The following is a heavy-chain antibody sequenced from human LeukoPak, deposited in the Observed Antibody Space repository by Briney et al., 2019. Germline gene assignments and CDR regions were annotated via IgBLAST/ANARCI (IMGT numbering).Heavy chain of an antibody. V-gene: IGHV3-49*04. CDR3: IRRYNYDSSGSFYVRDAFDI. J-gene: IGHJ3*02. CDR1: GFTFGDYV. Sequence: GGSLRLSCTASGFTFGDYVMSWVRQAPGKGLEWVGFIRSKAYGGTTKNAASVKGRFTISRDDSRSIAYLQMNSLKTEDTAVYYSIRRYNYDSSGSFYVRDAFDIWGQGTMVTVSS. D-gene: IGHD3-22*01. CDR2: IRSKAYGGTT.